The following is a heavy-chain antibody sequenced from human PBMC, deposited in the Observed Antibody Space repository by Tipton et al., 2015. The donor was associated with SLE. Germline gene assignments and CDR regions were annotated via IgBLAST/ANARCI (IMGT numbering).Heavy chain of an antibody. V-gene: IGHV3-30*02. Sequence: SLRLSCAASGFTFSDYGMHWVRQAPGKGLECVAFIRYDGSIKDYADSVKGRFTISRDNSKNTLYLQMNSLRIEDTAVYYCAKDRGYYDSSGYYDYWGQGTLVTVSS. CDR3: AKDRGYYDSSGYYDY. D-gene: IGHD3-22*01. CDR1: GFTFSDYG. J-gene: IGHJ4*02. CDR2: IRYDGSIK.